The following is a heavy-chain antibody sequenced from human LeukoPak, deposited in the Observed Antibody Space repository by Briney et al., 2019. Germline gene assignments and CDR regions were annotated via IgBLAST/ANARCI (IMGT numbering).Heavy chain of an antibody. V-gene: IGHV3-23*01. CDR3: AKDLERGGGYDLFDY. CDR2: ISGSGGST. Sequence: GGSLRLSCAASGFTFSSYAMSWVRQAPGKGLEGVSAISGSGGSTYYADSVKGGFTISRDNSKNTLYLQMYSLRAEDTAVYYCAKDLERGGGYDLFDYWGQGTLVTVSS. CDR1: GFTFSSYA. J-gene: IGHJ4*02. D-gene: IGHD5-12*01.